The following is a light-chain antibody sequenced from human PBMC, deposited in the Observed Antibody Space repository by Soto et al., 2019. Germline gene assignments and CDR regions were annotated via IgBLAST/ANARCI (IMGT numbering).Light chain of an antibody. Sequence: EIVSTQSPGTLSLSPWERATLSCRASQSLTNNYFAWYQQKPGRALRLLIDGASTRATGIPDRFSGSGSGTDFTLTISRLEPEDVAVYYCQQYEAVVTFGQGTKVDTK. CDR3: QQYEAVVT. CDR2: GAS. CDR1: QSLTNNY. V-gene: IGKV3-20*01. J-gene: IGKJ1*01.